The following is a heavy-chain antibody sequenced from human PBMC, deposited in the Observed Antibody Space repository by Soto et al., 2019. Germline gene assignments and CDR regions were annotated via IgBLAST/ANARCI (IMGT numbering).Heavy chain of an antibody. CDR3: ANGAYGSGSQTRAHYYGMDV. CDR2: ISGSGGST. D-gene: IGHD3-10*01. Sequence: PGGSLRLSCAASGFTSSSYAMSWVRQAPGKGLEWVSAISGSGGSTYYADFVKGRFTISRDNSKNTLYLQMNSLRAEDTAVYYCANGAYGSGSQTRAHYYGMDVWGQGTTVTVSS. CDR1: GFTSSSYA. V-gene: IGHV3-23*01. J-gene: IGHJ6*02.